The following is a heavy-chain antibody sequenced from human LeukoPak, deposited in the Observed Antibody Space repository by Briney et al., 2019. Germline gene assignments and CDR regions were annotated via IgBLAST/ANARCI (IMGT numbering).Heavy chain of an antibody. V-gene: IGHV1-2*02. CDR2: INPNSGGT. CDR3: ARSSLLWFGELLPPARTYYYYYMDV. J-gene: IGHJ6*03. D-gene: IGHD3-10*01. CDR1: GYTFTGYY. Sequence: GASVKVSCKASGYTFTGYYMHWVRQAPGQGLEWMGWINPNSGGTSYAQKFQGRVTMTRDTSISTAYMELSRLRSEDTAVYYCARSSLLWFGELLPPARTYYYYYMDVWGKGTTVTISS.